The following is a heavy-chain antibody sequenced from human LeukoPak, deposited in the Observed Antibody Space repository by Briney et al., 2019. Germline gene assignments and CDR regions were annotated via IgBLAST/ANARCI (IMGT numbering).Heavy chain of an antibody. CDR3: AKAGGPDYYYGMDV. V-gene: IGHV3-9*01. CDR1: GFTFDDYA. J-gene: IGHJ6*02. CDR2: ISWNSGSI. D-gene: IGHD3-10*01. Sequence: GGSLRLSCAASGFTFDDYAMHWVRQAPGKGLEWVSGISWNSGSIGYADSVKGRFTISRDNAKNSLYLQMNCLRAEDTALYYCAKAGGPDYYYGMDVWGQGTTVTVSS.